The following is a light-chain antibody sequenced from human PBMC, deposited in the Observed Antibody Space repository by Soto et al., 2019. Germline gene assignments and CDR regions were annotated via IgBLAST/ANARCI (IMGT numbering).Light chain of an antibody. CDR2: DAS. V-gene: IGKV3-11*01. Sequence: EIVLTQSPATLSLFPGERATLSCRASQSVSSYLAWYQQKPGQAPRLLIYDASNRATGIPARFSGSGSGTDFTLTISSLEPEDFAVYYCQQRSNWPGTFGQGTRLEIK. J-gene: IGKJ5*01. CDR1: QSVSSY. CDR3: QQRSNWPGT.